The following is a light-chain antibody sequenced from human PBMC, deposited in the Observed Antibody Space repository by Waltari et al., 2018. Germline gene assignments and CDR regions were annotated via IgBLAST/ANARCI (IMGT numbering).Light chain of an antibody. CDR1: RAIANN. J-gene: IGKJ2*01. V-gene: IGKV3-15*01. CDR3: QQFNTGYS. Sequence: EIVMTRSPATLSVSPGEAATLSCRASRAIANNLAWYQQKPGQPLRLLIYDASTRATGIPARFSGSWSGTEFTLTITSMQSEDSAVYFCQQFNTGYSFGQGTKLEIK. CDR2: DAS.